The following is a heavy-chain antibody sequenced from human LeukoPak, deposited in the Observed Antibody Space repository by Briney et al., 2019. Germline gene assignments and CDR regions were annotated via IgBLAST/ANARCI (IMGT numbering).Heavy chain of an antibody. D-gene: IGHD3-9*01. V-gene: IGHV4-4*02. CDR3: GKTDIYFNPIDY. CDR1: GVSISSSEW. J-gene: IGHJ4*02. Sequence: SETLSLTCAVSGVSISSSEWWIWVRQPPGQGLEWIGEIHRDGRTRYNPSLKSRVTMSVDYSKNQFSLKVSSVTAADTAIYYCGKTDIYFNPIDYWGPGSLVTVSS. CDR2: IHRDGRT.